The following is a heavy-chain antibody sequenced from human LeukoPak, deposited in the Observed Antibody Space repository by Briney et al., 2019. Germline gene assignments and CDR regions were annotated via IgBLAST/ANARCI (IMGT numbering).Heavy chain of an antibody. V-gene: IGHV1-8*01. J-gene: IGHJ3*02. CDR2: MNPNSGNT. Sequence: VASVKVSCKASGYTFTSYDINWVRQATGQGLESMGWMNPNSGNTGYAQKFQGRVTMTRNTSISTAYMELSSLRSEDTAVYYCARVFRARDAFDIWGQGTMVTVSS. CDR1: GYTFTSYD. D-gene: IGHD3-10*01. CDR3: ARVFRARDAFDI.